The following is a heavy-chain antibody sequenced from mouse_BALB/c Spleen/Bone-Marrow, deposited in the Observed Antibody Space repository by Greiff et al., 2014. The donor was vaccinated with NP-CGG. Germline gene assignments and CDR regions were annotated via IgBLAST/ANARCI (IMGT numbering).Heavy chain of an antibody. CDR2: LPTYSTNA. CDR3: ARGGTGPVAY. CDR1: GYTFPDYA. V-gene: IGHV1-67*01. Sequence: QVQLKASGPELARPGESVKISCQGSGYTFPDYAIHWVQQSHAKSLEWIGFLPTYSTNANYNQKFKGKATMTVDKSSRTADMELARLTSEDSDIDYCARGGTGPVAYWGQGTLGTVTA. J-gene: IGHJ3*01. D-gene: IGHD3-3*01.